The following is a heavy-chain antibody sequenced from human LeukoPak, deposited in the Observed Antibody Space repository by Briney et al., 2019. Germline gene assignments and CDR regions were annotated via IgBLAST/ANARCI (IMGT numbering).Heavy chain of an antibody. CDR1: GFIFSNYA. J-gene: IGHJ4*02. D-gene: IGHD2-21*02. CDR2: ISGSSYTT. Sequence: TGGSLRLSCAASGFIFSNYAMGWVRLAPGKGLEWVSSISGSSYTTYYADSVKGRFTISRDNSKNTLYLQMNSLRAEDTAVYYCAKAGLSRESCSGDCPFDNWGQGTLVTVSS. CDR3: AKAGLSRESCSGDCPFDN. V-gene: IGHV3-23*01.